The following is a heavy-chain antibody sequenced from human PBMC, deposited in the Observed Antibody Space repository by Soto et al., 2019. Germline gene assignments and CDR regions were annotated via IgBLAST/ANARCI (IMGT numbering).Heavy chain of an antibody. J-gene: IGHJ6*02. V-gene: IGHV3-30*18. CDR3: AKEIPFWEWSPHVNPKCYGMDV. CDR1: GFTFSSYG. Sequence: SGGSLRLSCAASGFTFSSYGMHWVRQAPGKGLEWVAVISYDGSNKYYADSVKGRFTISRDNSKNTLYLQMNSLRAEDTAVYYCAKEIPFWEWSPHVNPKCYGMDVWGQGTTITVSS. CDR2: ISYDGSNK. D-gene: IGHD3-3*01.